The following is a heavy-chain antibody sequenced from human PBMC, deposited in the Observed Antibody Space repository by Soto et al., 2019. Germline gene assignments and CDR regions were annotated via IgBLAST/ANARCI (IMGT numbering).Heavy chain of an antibody. CDR2: ISWNSGSI. Sequence: GGSLRLSCAASGFTFDDYAMHWVRQAPGKGLEWVSGISWNSGSIGYADSVKGRFTISRDNAKNSLYLQMNSLRAEDTALYYCAKDIYYGSGAIAQGYAFDIWGQGTMVTVSS. V-gene: IGHV3-9*01. J-gene: IGHJ3*02. CDR3: AKDIYYGSGAIAQGYAFDI. CDR1: GFTFDDYA. D-gene: IGHD3-10*01.